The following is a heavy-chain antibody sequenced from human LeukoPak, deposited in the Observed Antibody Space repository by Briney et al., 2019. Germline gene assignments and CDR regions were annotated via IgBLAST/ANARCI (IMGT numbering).Heavy chain of an antibody. CDR1: GYTFTSYG. D-gene: IGHD6-13*01. CDR2: IGAYNGNT. J-gene: IGHJ6*03. Sequence: SAKLSCKPSGYTFTSYGISWVRQAPGQGLEWRGWIGAYNGNTNYAQKRQGRVTMTRNNSISTAYMELTSLRSEDTAVYHCARVGSSWSYYYYYYMDVWGKGTTVTVSS. V-gene: IGHV1-18*01. CDR3: ARVGSSWSYYYYYYMDV.